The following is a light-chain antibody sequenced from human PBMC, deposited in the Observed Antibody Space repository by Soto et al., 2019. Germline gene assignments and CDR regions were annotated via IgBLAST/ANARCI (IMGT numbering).Light chain of an antibody. J-gene: IGKJ1*01. CDR2: KAS. Sequence: DIQMTQSPSTLSASVGDRVTITCRASQSISSWLAWYQQKPGKAPKLLIYKASSLESGVPSRFSGSGSGTEFTLTISSLQSDDFANYCYQQYNSSPMTFGQGTRVEIK. V-gene: IGKV1-5*03. CDR1: QSISSW. CDR3: QQYNSSPMT.